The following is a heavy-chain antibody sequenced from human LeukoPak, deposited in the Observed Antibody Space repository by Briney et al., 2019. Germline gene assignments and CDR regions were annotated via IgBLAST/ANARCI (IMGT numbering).Heavy chain of an antibody. J-gene: IGHJ4*02. Sequence: GGSLRLSCTASGFSFPSHSFHWVRQSPGKGLEWVAYIGTSSSTIYQAKSVKGRFSISRDNAKNSLFLQMDSLRVEDAAVYYCARDRGTFGVVDSWGQGTLVAVSS. V-gene: IGHV3-48*04. CDR1: GFSFPSHS. CDR3: ARDRGTFGVVDS. CDR2: IGTSSSTI. D-gene: IGHD3-3*01.